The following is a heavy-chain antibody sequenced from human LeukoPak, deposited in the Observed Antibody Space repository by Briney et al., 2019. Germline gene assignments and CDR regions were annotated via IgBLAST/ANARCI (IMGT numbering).Heavy chain of an antibody. J-gene: IGHJ2*01. V-gene: IGHV4-59*08. Sequence: SETLSLTCTVSAGSISAYYWTWIRQPPGKGLEWIGYTSDSGSSNYKSSLKSRDSMSVDTSKRQFSLTLTSVTAADTAVYYCARIVRQDGGYLDLWGRGSLVTVSS. CDR2: TSDSGSS. D-gene: IGHD3-16*02. CDR3: ARIVRQDGGYLDL. CDR1: AGSISAYY.